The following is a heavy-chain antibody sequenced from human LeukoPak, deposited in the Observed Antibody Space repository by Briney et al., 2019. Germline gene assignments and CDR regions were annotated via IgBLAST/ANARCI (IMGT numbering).Heavy chain of an antibody. V-gene: IGHV3-23*01. CDR2: ISGSGDST. CDR1: GFTFNNYA. J-gene: IGHJ3*02. Sequence: GGSLRLSCAASGFTFNNYAMSWVRQAPGKGLEWVSAISGSGDSTYYADSVKGRFTISRDNSKNTLYLQMNSLRAEDTAVYYCASDDSYAFDIWGQGTMVTVSS. CDR3: ASDDSYAFDI. D-gene: IGHD3-16*01.